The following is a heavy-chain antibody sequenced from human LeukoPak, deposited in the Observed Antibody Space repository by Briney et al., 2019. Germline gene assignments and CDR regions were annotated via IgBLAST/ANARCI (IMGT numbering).Heavy chain of an antibody. CDR1: GYTFTSCY. CDR2: MNPNSGNT. CDR3: TSSLAAAGTRRPDY. D-gene: IGHD6-13*01. V-gene: IGHV1-46*03. J-gene: IGHJ4*02. Sequence: ASVKVSCKASGYTFTSCYMHWVRQAPGQGLEWMGWMNPNSGNTGYAQKFQGRVTMTRDTSTSTVYMELSSLRSEDTAVYYCTSSLAAAGTRRPDYWGQGTLVSVTS.